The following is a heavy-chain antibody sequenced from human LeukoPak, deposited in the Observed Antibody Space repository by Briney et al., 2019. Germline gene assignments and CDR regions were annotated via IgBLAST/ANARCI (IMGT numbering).Heavy chain of an antibody. Sequence: ASVKVSCKASGGTFSSYAISWVRQAPGQGLEWMGGIIPIFGTANYARKFQGRVTITADESTSTAYMELSSLRSEDTAVYYCARPYTAMPWDGYYYYGMDVWGQGTTVTVSS. CDR3: ARPYTAMPWDGYYYYGMDV. CDR1: GGTFSSYA. V-gene: IGHV1-69*13. J-gene: IGHJ6*02. CDR2: IIPIFGTA. D-gene: IGHD5-18*01.